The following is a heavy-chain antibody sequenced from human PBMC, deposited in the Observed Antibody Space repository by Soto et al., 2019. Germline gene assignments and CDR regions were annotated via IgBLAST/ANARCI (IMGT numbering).Heavy chain of an antibody. D-gene: IGHD3-22*01. CDR2: IIPFFGTP. Sequence: QVLLVQSGAEVKKPGSSVKVSCKLSGATFSSYAMSWVRQAPGQGLEWIGGIIPFFGTPNYAQKFQGRVTIPADTSTATSSRKLSSLRSDATAVYYCARDKGSYYSHLVYWGQGTLVTVSS. J-gene: IGHJ4*02. CDR3: ARDKGSYYSHLVY. CDR1: GATFSSYA. V-gene: IGHV1-69*06.